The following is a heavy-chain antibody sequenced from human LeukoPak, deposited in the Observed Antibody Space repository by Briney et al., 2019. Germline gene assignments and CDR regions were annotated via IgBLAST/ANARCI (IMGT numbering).Heavy chain of an antibody. Sequence: GGSLRLSCAASGFTFSSYAMHWVRQAPGKGLEWVAVISYDGSNKYYADSVKGRFTISRDNSKNTLYLQMNSLRAEDTAVYYCAKDRGITMVRGVFDYWGQGTLVTVSS. CDR3: AKDRGITMVRGVFDY. J-gene: IGHJ4*02. CDR1: GFTFSSYA. CDR2: ISYDGSNK. V-gene: IGHV3-30*04. D-gene: IGHD3-10*01.